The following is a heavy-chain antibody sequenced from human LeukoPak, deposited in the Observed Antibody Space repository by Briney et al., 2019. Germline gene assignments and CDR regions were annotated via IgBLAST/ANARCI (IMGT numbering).Heavy chain of an antibody. Sequence: SETLSLTCSVTGGSINSYYWSWIRQPPGKGLEWIGYISHSGSTDSNPSLKSRVTISLDTSKNQFSLKLTSVTAADTAVYYCAAMRYGRDYYYGMDVWGQGTTVTVSS. CDR2: ISHSGST. CDR1: GGSINSYY. CDR3: AAMRYGRDYYYGMDV. V-gene: IGHV4-59*01. J-gene: IGHJ6*02. D-gene: IGHD1-14*01.